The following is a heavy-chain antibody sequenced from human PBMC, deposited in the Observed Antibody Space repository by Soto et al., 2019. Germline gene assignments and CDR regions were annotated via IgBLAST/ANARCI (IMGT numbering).Heavy chain of an antibody. CDR1: GGSISSYY. CDR2: IYYSGST. Sequence: SETLSLTCTVSGGSISSYYWSWIRQPPGKGLEWIGYIYYSGSTNYNPSLKSRVTISVDTSKNQFSLKLSSVTAADTAVYYCARVRGDYADYWGQGALVTRLL. CDR3: ARVRGDYADY. V-gene: IGHV4-59*01. J-gene: IGHJ4*02. D-gene: IGHD4-17*01.